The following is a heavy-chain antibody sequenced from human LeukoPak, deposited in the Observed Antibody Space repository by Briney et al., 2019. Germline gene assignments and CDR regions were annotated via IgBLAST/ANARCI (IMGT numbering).Heavy chain of an antibody. CDR3: AREDYGSGKYYFDS. J-gene: IGHJ4*02. Sequence: SETLSLTRTVSGGSINSGTYYWVWIRQPAGKGLEWIGRIYNSGSTNDNPSLKSRVTISVDTSKNQFSLKLSSVTAADTAVYYCAREDYGSGKYYFDSWGQGTLVTVSS. CDR2: IYNSGST. V-gene: IGHV4-61*02. CDR1: GGSINSGTYY. D-gene: IGHD3-10*01.